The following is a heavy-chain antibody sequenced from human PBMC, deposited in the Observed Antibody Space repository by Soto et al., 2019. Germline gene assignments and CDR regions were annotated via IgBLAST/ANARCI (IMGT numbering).Heavy chain of an antibody. CDR2: ISYDGSNK. V-gene: IGHV3-30-3*01. CDR1: GFTFSSYA. CDR3: AIGAYYYDSLSY. J-gene: IGHJ4*02. D-gene: IGHD3-22*01. Sequence: VGSLRLSCAASGFTFSSYAMHWVRQAPGKGLEWVAVISYDGSNKYYADSVKGRFTISRDNSKNTLYLQMNSLRAEDTAVYYCAIGAYYYDSLSYWGQGTLVTVSS.